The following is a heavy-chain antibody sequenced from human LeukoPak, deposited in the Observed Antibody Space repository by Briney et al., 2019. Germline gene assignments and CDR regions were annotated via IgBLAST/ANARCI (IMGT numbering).Heavy chain of an antibody. CDR2: IHYTGYT. Sequence: PSETLSLTCSVSSDSISSYYWSWIRQPPGKGLEWTAYIHYTGYTEYNPSLKSRVTISGDTSKRQFSLKVSSVTAADTAVYYCARGVGGGDRYFDYWGQGTLVTVSS. D-gene: IGHD1-26*01. CDR3: ARGVGGGDRYFDY. CDR1: SDSISSYY. V-gene: IGHV4-59*01. J-gene: IGHJ4*02.